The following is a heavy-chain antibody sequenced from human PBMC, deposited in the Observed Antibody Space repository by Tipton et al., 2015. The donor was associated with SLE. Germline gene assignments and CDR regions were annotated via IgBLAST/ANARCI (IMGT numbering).Heavy chain of an antibody. J-gene: IGHJ2*01. V-gene: IGHV4-30-4*01. CDR3: ARSLEMATIEGYFDL. CDR2: IYYSGST. D-gene: IGHD5-24*01. CDR1: GGSISSGDYY. Sequence: TLSLTCTVSGGSISSGDYYWSWIRQPPGKGLEWIGYIYYSGSTYYNPSLKSRVTISVDTSKNQFSLKLSSVTAADTAVYYCARSLEMATIEGYFDLWGRGTLVTVSS.